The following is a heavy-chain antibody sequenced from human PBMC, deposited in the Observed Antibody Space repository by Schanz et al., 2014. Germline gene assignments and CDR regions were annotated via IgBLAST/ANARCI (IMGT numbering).Heavy chain of an antibody. V-gene: IGHV3-23*04. CDR3: AKDLAAVGVFDY. D-gene: IGHD6-13*01. Sequence: AQLVESGGGLVQPGESLRLSCAASGFSFSSYTMSWVRQAPGKGLQWVSSLSGDGGTTHYADSVKGRFTISRDNAKNSLFLQMNSLSAEDTAVYYCAKDLAAVGVFDYWGQGSLVTGSP. J-gene: IGHJ4*02. CDR1: GFSFSSYT. CDR2: LSGDGGTT.